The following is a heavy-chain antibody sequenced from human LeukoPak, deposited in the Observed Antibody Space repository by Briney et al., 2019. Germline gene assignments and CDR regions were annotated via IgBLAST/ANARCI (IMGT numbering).Heavy chain of an antibody. J-gene: IGHJ4*02. V-gene: IGHV4-34*01. Sequence: SETLSLTCTVSGGSISSYYWSWIRQPPGKGLEWIGEINHSGSTNYKPSLKSRVTISVDRSKNQFSLKLSSVTAADTAVYYCARGGRFGAGNDYWGQGTLVTVSS. CDR1: GGSISSYY. D-gene: IGHD3-10*01. CDR2: INHSGST. CDR3: ARGGRFGAGNDY.